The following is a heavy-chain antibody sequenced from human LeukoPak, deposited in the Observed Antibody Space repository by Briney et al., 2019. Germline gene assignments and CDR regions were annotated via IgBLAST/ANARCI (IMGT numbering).Heavy chain of an antibody. CDR2: IYYSGST. Sequence: PSETLSLTCTVSGGSISSYYWSWIRQPPGKGLEWIGYIYYSGSTNYNPSLKSRVTISVDTSKNQFSLKLSSVTAADTAVYYCARDSGSWVYDYWGQGTLVTVSS. J-gene: IGHJ4*02. D-gene: IGHD3-10*01. CDR1: GGSISSYY. V-gene: IGHV4-59*01. CDR3: ARDSGSWVYDY.